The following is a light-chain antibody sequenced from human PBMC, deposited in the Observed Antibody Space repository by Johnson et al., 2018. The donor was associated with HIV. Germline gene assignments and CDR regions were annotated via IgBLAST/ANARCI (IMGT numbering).Light chain of an antibody. V-gene: IGLV1-51*02. CDR3: GTGDSRLSTYG. J-gene: IGLJ1*01. CDR1: SSNIGNNY. Sequence: QSVLTQPPSVSAAPGQKVTISCSGSSSNIGNNYVSWYQQLPGTAPKLLIYENNKRPSGIPDRFSGSKSGTSATLGITGLQTGDEADYYCGTGDSRLSTYGFGTGTKVTVL. CDR2: ENN.